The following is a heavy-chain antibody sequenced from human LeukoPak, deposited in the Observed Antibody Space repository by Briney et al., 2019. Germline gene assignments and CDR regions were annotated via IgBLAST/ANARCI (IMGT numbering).Heavy chain of an antibody. V-gene: IGHV3-48*04. CDR1: GFIFSSYS. J-gene: IGHJ6*03. CDR3: ARNRFPITGTTNNYYYMDV. D-gene: IGHD1-7*01. Sequence: PPGSLRLSCAASGFIFSSYSMNWGRQAPEKGLEWPSYISISSTTIYYADSVKGRFTISRDNAKNSLYLQMNSLKAEDTAVYYCARNRFPITGTTNNYYYMDVWGKGTTVTVSS. CDR2: ISISSTTI.